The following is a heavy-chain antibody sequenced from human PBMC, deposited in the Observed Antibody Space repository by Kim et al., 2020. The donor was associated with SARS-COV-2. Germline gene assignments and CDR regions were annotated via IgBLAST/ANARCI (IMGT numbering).Heavy chain of an antibody. V-gene: IGHV3-30*18. D-gene: IGHD3-10*01. CDR2: ISFDGSNK. CDR1: GFTFSTYG. CDR3: AKEYGGSGSYHSWYFDL. Sequence: GGSLRLSCVGSGFTFSTYGMHWLRQAPGKGLEWVAAISFDGSNKYYTDSVKGRLTVSRDNPTNTLFLQMNSLRAEDTALYYCAKEYGGSGSYHSWYFDLWGRGTLVIVSS. J-gene: IGHJ2*01.